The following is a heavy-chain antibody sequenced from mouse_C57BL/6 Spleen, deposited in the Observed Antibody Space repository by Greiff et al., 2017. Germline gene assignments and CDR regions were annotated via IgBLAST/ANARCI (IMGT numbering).Heavy chain of an antibody. Sequence: EVKLVESEGGLVQPGSSMKLSCTASGFTFSDYYMAWVRQVPEKGLEWVANINYDGSSTYYLDSLKSRFIISRDNAKNILYLQMSSLKSEDTATYYCARQTAQAFAYWGQGTLVTVSA. V-gene: IGHV5-16*01. CDR3: ARQTAQAFAY. J-gene: IGHJ3*01. CDR1: GFTFSDYY. CDR2: INYDGSST. D-gene: IGHD3-2*02.